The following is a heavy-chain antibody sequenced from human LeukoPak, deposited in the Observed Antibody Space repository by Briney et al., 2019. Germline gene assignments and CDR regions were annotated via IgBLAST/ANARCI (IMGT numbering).Heavy chain of an antibody. D-gene: IGHD3-22*01. V-gene: IGHV3-53*01. CDR2: IYSGGST. CDR1: GFTVSSNH. Sequence: GGSLRLSCAATGFTVSSNHMSWVRQAPGKGLEWVSVIYSGGSTYYADSVKGRFTISRDNSKNTLYLQMNSLRAEDTAVYYCARGGKGAMIVVDNYFDYWGQGTLVTVSS. CDR3: ARGGKGAMIVVDNYFDY. J-gene: IGHJ4*02.